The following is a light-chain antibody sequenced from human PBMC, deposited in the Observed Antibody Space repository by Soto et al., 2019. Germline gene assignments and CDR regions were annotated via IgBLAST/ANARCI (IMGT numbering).Light chain of an antibody. Sequence: EIVMTQSPATLSVSPGERATLSCRASQSVSSKLAWYQQKPGQAPRLLIYGASTRATGIPARFSGSGSGTEFTLTISSLQSEDFAVYYCQQYNSSGTFGQGTKVDIK. CDR1: QSVSSK. CDR2: GAS. J-gene: IGKJ1*01. CDR3: QQYNSSGT. V-gene: IGKV3-15*01.